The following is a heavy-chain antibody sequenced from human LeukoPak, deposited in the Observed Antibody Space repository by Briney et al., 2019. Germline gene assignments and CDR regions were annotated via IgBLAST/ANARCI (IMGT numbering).Heavy chain of an antibody. J-gene: IGHJ4*02. V-gene: IGHV3-21*01. CDR2: ISSSSYI. CDR1: GFTFSSYS. CDR3: ARFGYSAHFDY. Sequence: GGSLRLSCAASGFTFSSYSMTWVRQAPGKGLEWVSSISSSSYIYYADSVKGRFTISRDNAKNSLYLQMNSLRAEDTAVYYCARFGYSAHFDYWGQGTLVTVSS. D-gene: IGHD5-12*01.